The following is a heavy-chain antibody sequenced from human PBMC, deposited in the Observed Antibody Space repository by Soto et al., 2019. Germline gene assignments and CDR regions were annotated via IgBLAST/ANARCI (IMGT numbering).Heavy chain of an antibody. Sequence: GGSLRLSCAASGFTFSGSAMHWVRQASGKGLEWVGRIRSKANSYATAYAASVKGRFTISRDDSKNTAYPQMNSLKTEDTAVYYCTTLGNYYDSSGYSGWGQGTLVTVSS. CDR3: TTLGNYYDSSGYSG. J-gene: IGHJ4*02. D-gene: IGHD3-22*01. CDR1: GFTFSGSA. CDR2: IRSKANSYAT. V-gene: IGHV3-73*01.